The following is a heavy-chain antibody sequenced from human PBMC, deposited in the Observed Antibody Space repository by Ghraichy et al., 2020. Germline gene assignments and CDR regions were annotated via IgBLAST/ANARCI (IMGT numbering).Heavy chain of an antibody. D-gene: IGHD6-19*01. Sequence: ASVKVSCKASGYTFTSYYMHWVRQAPGQGLEWMGIINPSGCSTSYAQKFQGRVTMTRDTSTSTVYMELSSLRSEDTAVYYCARDHRIAVAGVYYYYYYGMDVWGQGTTVTVSS. CDR3: ARDHRIAVAGVYYYYYYGMDV. V-gene: IGHV1-46*01. CDR1: GYTFTSYY. CDR2: INPSGCST. J-gene: IGHJ6*02.